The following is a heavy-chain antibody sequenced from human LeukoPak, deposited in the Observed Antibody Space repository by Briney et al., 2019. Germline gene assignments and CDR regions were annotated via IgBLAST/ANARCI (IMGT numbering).Heavy chain of an antibody. CDR2: ISPSGGDT. J-gene: IGHJ4*02. CDR1: RFTFSTYA. CDR3: AKKNSGLNPFDH. V-gene: IGHV3-23*01. Sequence: GGSLRLSCAASRFTFSTYAMSWVRQAPGKGLEWVSGISPSGGDTPYADSVKGRFTISRDNSKNTLYLQMNSLRAEDTAVYYCAKKNSGLNPFDHWGQGTLVTVSS. D-gene: IGHD4-23*01.